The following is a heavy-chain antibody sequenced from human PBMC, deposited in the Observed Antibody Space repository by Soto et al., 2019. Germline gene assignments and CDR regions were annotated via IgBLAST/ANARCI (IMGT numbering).Heavy chain of an antibody. Sequence: SVKVSFKASGGTFSSYAISWVRQAPGQGLEWMGGIIPIFGTANYAQKFQGRVTITADESTSTAYMELSSLRSEDTAVYYCHIRGAATLSALDYWGQGTLVTVSS. J-gene: IGHJ4*02. V-gene: IGHV1-69*13. CDR2: IIPIFGTA. CDR3: HIRGAATLSALDY. D-gene: IGHD2-15*01. CDR1: GGTFSSYA.